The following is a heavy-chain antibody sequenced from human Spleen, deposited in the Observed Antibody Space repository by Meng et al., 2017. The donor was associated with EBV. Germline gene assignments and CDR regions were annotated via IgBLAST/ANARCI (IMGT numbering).Heavy chain of an antibody. V-gene: IGHV4-4*02. CDR2: IYHSGST. CDR1: GGSISSSNW. CDR3: ARDLTGYSADHY. Sequence: RPPERGPGLVKPAATLSLTCAVSGGSISSSNWWSWARQPPGKGLEWIGEIYHSGSTNYNPSLKSRVTISVVKSKNQFSLKLSSVTAADTAVYYCARDLTGYSADHYWGQGTLVTVSS. J-gene: IGHJ4*02. D-gene: IGHD3-9*01.